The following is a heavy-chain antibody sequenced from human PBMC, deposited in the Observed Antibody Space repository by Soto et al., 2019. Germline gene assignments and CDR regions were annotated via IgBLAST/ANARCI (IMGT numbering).Heavy chain of an antibody. J-gene: IGHJ6*02. CDR3: AKSSITMIVALEGYYYYGMDV. D-gene: IGHD3-22*01. V-gene: IGHV3-23*01. Sequence: PGGSLRLSCAASGFTFSSYAMSWVRQAPGKGLEWVSAISGSGGSTYYADSVKGRFTISRDNFKNTLYLQMNSLRAEDTAVYYCAKSSITMIVALEGYYYYGMDVWGQGTTVTVSS. CDR1: GFTFSSYA. CDR2: ISGSGGST.